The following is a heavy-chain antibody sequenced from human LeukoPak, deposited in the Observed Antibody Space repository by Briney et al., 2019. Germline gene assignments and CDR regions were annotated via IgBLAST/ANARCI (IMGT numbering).Heavy chain of an antibody. CDR2: INPSGGST. CDR1: GYTFTSYY. J-gene: IGHJ4*02. CDR3: ARVYSDDHTDY. Sequence: ASVKVSCKASGYTFTSYYMHWVRQAPGQGLEWMGIINPSGGSTSYAQKFQGRVTMTRDTSTSTVYMGLSSLRSEDTAVYYCARVYSDDHTDYWGQGTLVTVSS. V-gene: IGHV1-46*01. D-gene: IGHD3-9*01.